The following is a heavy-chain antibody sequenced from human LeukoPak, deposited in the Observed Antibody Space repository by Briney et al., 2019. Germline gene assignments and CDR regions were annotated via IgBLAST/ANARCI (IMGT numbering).Heavy chain of an antibody. CDR2: MSGSGGKT. J-gene: IGHJ4*02. Sequence: GGSLRLSCAASGFTFSNYATTWVRQAPGKGLEWVSAMSGSGGKTYYADSVKVRFTISRDSSQNTLYLQMNNLRADDTAVYYCAKGKRVGAPYYFDSWGQGTLVTVSS. CDR1: GFTFSNYA. CDR3: AKGKRVGAPYYFDS. D-gene: IGHD1-26*01. V-gene: IGHV3-23*01.